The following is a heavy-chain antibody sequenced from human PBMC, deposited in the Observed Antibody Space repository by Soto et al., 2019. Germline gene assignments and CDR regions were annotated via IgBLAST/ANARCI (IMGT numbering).Heavy chain of an antibody. D-gene: IGHD1-26*01. J-gene: IGHJ6*02. CDR2: IIPIFGTA. Sequence: SVKVSCRASGGAFSSYAISCVRQAPGQGLEWMGGIIPIFGTANYAQKFQGRVTITADESTSTAYMELSSLRSEDTAVYYCARRASSPLVYYDPVWDPTTDYYYYGMDVWGQGTPVTVSS. V-gene: IGHV1-69*13. CDR1: GGAFSSYA. CDR3: ARRASSPLVYYDPVWDPTTDYYYYGMDV.